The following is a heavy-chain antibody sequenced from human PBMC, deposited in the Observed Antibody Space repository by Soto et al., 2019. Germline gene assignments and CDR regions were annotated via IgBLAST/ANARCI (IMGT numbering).Heavy chain of an antibody. Sequence: ASLKVSCNSSGSTFTRYGIIWVRQTPGQGLEWMGWISGYNGDTNYAQKFQDRVSMTIDTSTGTAYMELRSLTSDDTAIYYCAKNGQPPYYYYGLDVWGQGTTVTVSS. CDR2: ISGYNGDT. V-gene: IGHV1-18*01. CDR1: GSTFTRYG. CDR3: AKNGQPPYYYYGLDV. J-gene: IGHJ6*02. D-gene: IGHD2-8*01.